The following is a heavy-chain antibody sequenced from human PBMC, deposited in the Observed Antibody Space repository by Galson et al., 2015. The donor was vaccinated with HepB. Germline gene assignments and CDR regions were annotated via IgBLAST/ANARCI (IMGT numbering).Heavy chain of an antibody. Sequence: SLRLSCATSGFTFSGTAMHWVRQAPGKGLEWVGRVRSKTHNYATTYAASVSGRFTISRDDSKNTAYLQMSSLKTEDTAVYFCTRLPYYPSRDLWGKGTLVMVSS. V-gene: IGHV3-73*01. CDR2: VRSKTHNYAT. J-gene: IGHJ4*02. CDR1: GFTFSGTA. D-gene: IGHD3-10*01. CDR3: TRLPYYPSRDL.